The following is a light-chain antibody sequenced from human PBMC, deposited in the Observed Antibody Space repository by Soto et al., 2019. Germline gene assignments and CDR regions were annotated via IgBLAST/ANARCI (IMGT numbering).Light chain of an antibody. CDR2: WAS. CDR1: QSVLYSSNNKNY. CDR3: QQYYSTPPT. V-gene: IGKV4-1*01. Sequence: DTVMTQSPDSLAVSLGERATINCKSSQSVLYSSNNKNYLAWYQQKPGQPPKLLIYWASTRESGVPDRFSGSESGTDFTLTISSLQAEDVAVYYCQQYYSTPPTFGGGTKVEIQ. J-gene: IGKJ4*01.